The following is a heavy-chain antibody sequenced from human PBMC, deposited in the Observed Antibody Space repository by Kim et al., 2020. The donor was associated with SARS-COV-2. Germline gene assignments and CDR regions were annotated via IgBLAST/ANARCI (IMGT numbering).Heavy chain of an antibody. D-gene: IGHD5-18*01. CDR1: GFTFSSYG. Sequence: GGSLRLSCAASGFTFSSYGMHWVRQAPGKGLEWVAVIWYDGSNKYYADSVKGRFTISRDNSKNTLYLQMNSLRAEDTAVYYCARDLGMDSDGSQPWGQGTMVTV. CDR3: ARDLGMDSDGSQP. CDR2: IWYDGSNK. J-gene: IGHJ3*01. V-gene: IGHV3-33*01.